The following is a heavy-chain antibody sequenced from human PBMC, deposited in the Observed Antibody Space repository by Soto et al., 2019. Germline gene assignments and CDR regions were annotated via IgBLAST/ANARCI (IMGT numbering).Heavy chain of an antibody. CDR2: IYYSGST. Sequence: SETPSLTCTVSGGSVSSGSYYWSWIRQPPGKGLEWIGYIYYSGSTNYNPSLKSRVTISVDTSKNQFSLKLSSVTAADTAVYYCARDTNVDTAMVTTAGFDPWGQGTLVTVSS. J-gene: IGHJ5*02. CDR1: GGSVSSGSYY. D-gene: IGHD5-18*01. V-gene: IGHV4-61*01. CDR3: ARDTNVDTAMVTTAGFDP.